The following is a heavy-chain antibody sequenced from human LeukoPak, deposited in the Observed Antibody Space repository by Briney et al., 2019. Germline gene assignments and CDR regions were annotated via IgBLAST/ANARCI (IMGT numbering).Heavy chain of an antibody. CDR1: GYTFSGYQ. CDR3: ASRAASVTLGY. D-gene: IGHD2-15*01. V-gene: IGHV1-2*06. J-gene: IGHJ4*02. CDR2: MNPSSGVT. Sequence: ASVKVSCKAPGYTFSGYQVHWLRQAPGQGLEWMGRMNPSSGVTNYAQKFQGRVTMTRDTSINTAYLDLSALKSDDTAVYYCASRAASVTLGYWGQGTLVTVSP.